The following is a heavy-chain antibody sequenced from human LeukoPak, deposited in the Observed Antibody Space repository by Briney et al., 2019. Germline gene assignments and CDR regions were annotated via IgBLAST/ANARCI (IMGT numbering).Heavy chain of an antibody. CDR2: IYHSGST. V-gene: IGHV4-4*02. CDR3: ARHVVTWAVYDSSGYYPAEYFQH. CDR1: GGSISSSNW. D-gene: IGHD3-22*01. Sequence: PSETLSLTCAVSGGSISSSNWWSWVRQPPGKGLEWIGEIYHSGSTNYNPSLKSRVTISVDKSKNQFSLKLSSVTAADTAVYYCARHVVTWAVYDSSGYYPAEYFQHWGQGTLVTVSS. J-gene: IGHJ1*01.